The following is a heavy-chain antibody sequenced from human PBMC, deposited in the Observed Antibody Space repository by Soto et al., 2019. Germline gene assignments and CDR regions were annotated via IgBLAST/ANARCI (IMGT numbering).Heavy chain of an antibody. D-gene: IGHD2-2*02. CDR3: ARERSSTSCYRFCGMDV. J-gene: IGHJ6*02. Sequence: PGGSLRLSCAASGFTCVNSAIHWVRQAPGKGLEWVSYISSSSGNIYYADSVKGRFTISRDNAKNSLYLQMNSLRAEDTAVYYCARERSSTSCYRFCGMDVWGQGTTVTV. CDR1: GFTCVNSA. CDR2: ISSSSGNI. V-gene: IGHV3-48*01.